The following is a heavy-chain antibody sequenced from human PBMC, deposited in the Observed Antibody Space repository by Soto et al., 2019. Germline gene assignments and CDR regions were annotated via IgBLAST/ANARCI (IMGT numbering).Heavy chain of an antibody. J-gene: IGHJ4*02. CDR2: IWYDGSNK. V-gene: IGHV3-33*01. CDR1: GFTFSSYG. D-gene: IGHD6-13*01. Sequence: GGSLRLSCAASGFTFSSYGMHWVRQAPGKGLEWVAVIWYDGSNKYYADSVKGRFTISRDNSKNTLYLQMNSLRAEDTAVYYCARDVTAAGTGDFDYWGQGTLVTVSS. CDR3: ARDVTAAGTGDFDY.